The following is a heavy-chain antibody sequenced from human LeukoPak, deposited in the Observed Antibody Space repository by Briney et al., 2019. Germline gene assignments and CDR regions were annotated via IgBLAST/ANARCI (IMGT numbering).Heavy chain of an antibody. CDR3: ARALQYYYDIGGYYPTFDY. J-gene: IGHJ4*02. CDR2: ISAYNGNT. D-gene: IGHD3-22*01. V-gene: IGHV1-18*01. Sequence: GASVKVSCKASGYTFTSYGISWVRQAPGQGLEWMGWISAYNGNTNYAQKLQGRVTMTTDTSTSTAYMELRSLRSDDTAVYYCARALQYYYDIGGYYPTFDYWGQGTLVTVSS. CDR1: GYTFTSYG.